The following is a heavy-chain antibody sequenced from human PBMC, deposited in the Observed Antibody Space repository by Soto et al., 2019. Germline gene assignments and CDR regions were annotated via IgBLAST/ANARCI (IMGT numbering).Heavy chain of an antibody. V-gene: IGHV4-39*01. J-gene: IGHJ6*02. CDR1: GGSISSSSYY. CDR2: IYYSGST. Sequence: SETLSLTCTVSGGSISSSSYYWGWIRQPPGKGMEWIGSIYYSGSTYYNPSLKRRVTISVDTSKNQFSMKLSSVTAADTAVYYCARRASSSSWYFYYGMDVWGQGTTVT. D-gene: IGHD6-13*01. CDR3: ARRASSSSWYFYYGMDV.